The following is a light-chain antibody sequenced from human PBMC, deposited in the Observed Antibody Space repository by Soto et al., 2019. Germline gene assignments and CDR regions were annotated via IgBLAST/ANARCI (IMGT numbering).Light chain of an antibody. CDR3: QSYDSSLSGYV. V-gene: IGLV1-40*01. J-gene: IGLJ1*01. Sequence: QSVLTQPPSVSEAPGQRVTISCTGSSSNIGAGYEAHWYQQVPGTAPKLLIYENNNRPSGVPDRFSGSKSGPSASLAITGLQAEDEAEYYGQSYDSSLSGYVFGTGTKLTVL. CDR2: ENN. CDR1: SSNIGAGYE.